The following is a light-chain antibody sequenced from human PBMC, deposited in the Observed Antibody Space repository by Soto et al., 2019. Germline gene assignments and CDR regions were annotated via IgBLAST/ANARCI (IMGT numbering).Light chain of an antibody. CDR1: SSDVGNYNL. V-gene: IGLV2-14*02. CDR2: EDT. CDR3: NSYTSRYTFV. J-gene: IGLJ1*01. Sequence: QSALTQPASVSGSAGQSITISCTGTSSDVGNYNLVSWYLHHPGKAPKLLIYEDTKRPSEVSNRFSGSKSGNTASLTISGLQPEDEADYYCNSYTSRYTFVLGTGTQLTVL.